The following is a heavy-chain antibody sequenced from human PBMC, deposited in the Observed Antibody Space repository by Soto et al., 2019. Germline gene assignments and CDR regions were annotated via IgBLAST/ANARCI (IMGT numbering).Heavy chain of an antibody. CDR2: IYPGYSDT. V-gene: IGHV5-51*01. CDR3: ARPPFRVTGSEYGMDV. J-gene: IGHJ6*02. CDR1: GYXSTSYL. D-gene: IGHD1-20*01. Sequence: EXLKISCKRSGYXSTSYLIVWVRHMPGKGLEWMGIIYPGYSDTRYSPYFQVQVTISADKSISTAYLQLSSLKASETAMYYCARPPFRVTGSEYGMDVWGQETTGTVSS.